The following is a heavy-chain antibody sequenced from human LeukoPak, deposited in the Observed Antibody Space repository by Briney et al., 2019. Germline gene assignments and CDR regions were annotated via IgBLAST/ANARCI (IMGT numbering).Heavy chain of an antibody. CDR3: VKGREAAGRFDY. Sequence: QTGGSLRLSCAASGFTVSSNYMSWVRQAPGKGLEWVAVISYDGSNKYYADSVKGRFTISRDNSKNTLYLQMSGLRTEDTAVYHCVKGREAAGRFDYWGQGTLVTVSS. D-gene: IGHD6-13*01. V-gene: IGHV3-30*18. CDR2: ISYDGSNK. J-gene: IGHJ4*02. CDR1: GFTVSSNY.